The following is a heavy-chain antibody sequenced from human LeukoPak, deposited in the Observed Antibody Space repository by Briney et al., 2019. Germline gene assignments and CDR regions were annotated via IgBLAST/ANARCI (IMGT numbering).Heavy chain of an antibody. CDR3: ARLVDSSSWVPDY. D-gene: IGHD6-13*01. Sequence: SVKVSCKASGGTFSSYAISWVRQAPGQGLEWMGRIIPIFGTANYAQKFQGRVTITTDESTSTAYMELSSLRSEDTAVYYCARLVDSSSWVPDYWGQGALVTVSS. CDR2: IIPIFGTA. V-gene: IGHV1-69*05. J-gene: IGHJ4*02. CDR1: GGTFSSYA.